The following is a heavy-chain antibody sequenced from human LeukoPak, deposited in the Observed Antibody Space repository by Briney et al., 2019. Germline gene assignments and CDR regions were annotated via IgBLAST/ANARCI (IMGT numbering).Heavy chain of an antibody. J-gene: IGHJ5*02. CDR3: AKGWDYYGSGSYGFDP. D-gene: IGHD3-10*01. CDR1: GFTFDDYA. CDR2: ISWNSGSI. Sequence: GGSLRLSCAASGFTFDDYAMHWVRQAPGKGLEWVSGISWNSGSIGYADSVKGRFTISRDNAKNSLYLQMNSLRAEDTALYYCAKGWDYYGSGSYGFDPWGQGTLVTVSS. V-gene: IGHV3-9*01.